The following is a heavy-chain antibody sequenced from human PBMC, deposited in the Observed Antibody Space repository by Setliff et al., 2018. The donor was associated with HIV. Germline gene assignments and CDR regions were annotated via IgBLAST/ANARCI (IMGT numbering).Heavy chain of an antibody. CDR3: ARERNDDPFDYYYYMDV. CDR2: IYTSGST. CDR1: GGSISSGSYY. D-gene: IGHD1-1*01. V-gene: IGHV4-61*09. Sequence: TLSLTCTVSGGSISSGSYYWSWIRQPAGKGLEWIGHIYTSGSTNYNPSLKSRVTISVDTSKNQFSLKLSSVTAADTAVYYCARERNDDPFDYYYYMDVWGKGTTVTVSS. J-gene: IGHJ6*03.